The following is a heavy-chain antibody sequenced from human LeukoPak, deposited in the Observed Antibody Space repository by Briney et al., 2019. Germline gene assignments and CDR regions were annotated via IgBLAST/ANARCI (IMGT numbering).Heavy chain of an antibody. V-gene: IGHV4-59*01. D-gene: IGHD3-22*01. J-gene: IGHJ3*02. CDR2: IYYSGST. CDR3: ARDPMIEAFDI. CDR1: GGSISSYY. Sequence: SETLSLTCTVSGGSISSYYWSWLRQPPGKGLEWIGYIYYSGSTNYNPSLKSRVTISVDTSKNQFSLKLSSVTAADTAVYYCARDPMIEAFDIWGQGTMVTVSS.